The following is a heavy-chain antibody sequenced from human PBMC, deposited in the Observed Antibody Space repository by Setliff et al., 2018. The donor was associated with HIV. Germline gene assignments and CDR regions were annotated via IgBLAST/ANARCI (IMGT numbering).Heavy chain of an antibody. CDR3: ARDLLGSSSLVDY. D-gene: IGHD6-6*01. Sequence: SETLSLTCTVSGGSISSGSYYWSWIRQPAGKGLEWIGHIHTSGSSSYNPSLKSRVIISLDTSKTQISLKLNSVTAAHTAVYYCARDLLGSSSLVDYWGQGTLVTVS. J-gene: IGHJ4*02. CDR2: IHTSGSS. CDR1: GGSISSGSYY. V-gene: IGHV4-61*09.